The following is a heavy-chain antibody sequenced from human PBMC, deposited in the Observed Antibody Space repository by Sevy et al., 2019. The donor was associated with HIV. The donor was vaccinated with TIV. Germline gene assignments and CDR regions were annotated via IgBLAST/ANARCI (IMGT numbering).Heavy chain of an antibody. Sequence: GGSLRLSCRDSGFNVGDYVMNWFRQAPGKGLDWVDFIRSKAYGETREYAASVKGRVTISREDSKGIAYLQMHRLKTEDTGRYYCTRAMYYHDSGSYYGMDVWGQGTTVTVS. CDR3: TRAMYYHDSGSYYGMDV. CDR2: IRSKAYGETR. J-gene: IGHJ6*02. CDR1: GFNVGDYV. D-gene: IGHD3-10*01. V-gene: IGHV3-49*03.